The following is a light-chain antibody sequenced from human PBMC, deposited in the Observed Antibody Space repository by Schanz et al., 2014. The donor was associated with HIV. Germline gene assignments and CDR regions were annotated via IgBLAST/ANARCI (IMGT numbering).Light chain of an antibody. Sequence: QSALTQPASVSGSRGQSITISCTGTSSDVGGYNYVSWYQQHPGKAPKVMIYDVSNRPSGVSNRFSGSKSGNTASLTISGLLADDEADYYCCSFARSNTYVFGTGTKLTVL. V-gene: IGLV2-14*03. J-gene: IGLJ1*01. CDR1: SSDVGGYNY. CDR2: DVS. CDR3: CSFARSNTYV.